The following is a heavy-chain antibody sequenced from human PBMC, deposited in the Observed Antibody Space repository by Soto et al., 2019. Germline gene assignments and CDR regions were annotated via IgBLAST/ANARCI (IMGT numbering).Heavy chain of an antibody. V-gene: IGHV4-4*02. Sequence: QLQESGPGLVKPSETLSLTCAVSGDSISSPNWWSWYRQSPGKGLELIGEMFASGSSNYNPSLDGRVTISLDTSKNHFSLKLTSLTAADTTIYYCAREGFDHRPDYWGQGIPVSVSS. CDR1: GDSISSPNW. CDR2: MFASGSS. J-gene: IGHJ4*02. CDR3: AREGFDHRPDY.